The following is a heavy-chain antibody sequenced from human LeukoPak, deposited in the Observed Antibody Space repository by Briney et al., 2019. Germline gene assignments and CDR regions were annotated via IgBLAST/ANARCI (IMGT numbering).Heavy chain of an antibody. V-gene: IGHV4-4*02. CDR1: GDSISSSHW. Sequence: SETLSLTCAVSGDSISSSHWWSWVRQPPGKGLEWIGEVYHTGATNYNPSLKSRITISVDKSKNQFSLKLTSVTAADTAVYYCTRGGTDALSYWGQGTLVTVSS. CDR3: TRGGTDALSY. CDR2: VYHTGAT. D-gene: IGHD3-16*01. J-gene: IGHJ4*02.